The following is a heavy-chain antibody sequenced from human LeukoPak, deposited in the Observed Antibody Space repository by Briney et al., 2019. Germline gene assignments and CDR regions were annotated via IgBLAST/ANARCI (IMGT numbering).Heavy chain of an antibody. J-gene: IGHJ4*02. D-gene: IGHD6-13*01. Sequence: SETLSLTCTVSGGSIVSHYWNWIRQPAGRGLEWIGRFYASGTTNTSPSLKSRVTMSVDTSKNQFSLKLSSVTAADTAVYYCAKDSSTWGNLAGHFDSWGQGTLVPSPQ. CDR2: FYASGTT. V-gene: IGHV4-4*07. CDR1: GGSIVSHY. CDR3: AKDSSTWGNLAGHFDS.